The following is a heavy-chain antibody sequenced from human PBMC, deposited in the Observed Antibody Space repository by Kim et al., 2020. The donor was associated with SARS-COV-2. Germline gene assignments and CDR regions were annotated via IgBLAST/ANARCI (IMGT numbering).Heavy chain of an antibody. V-gene: IGHV1-69*13. J-gene: IGHJ3*02. CDR2: IIPVFGEP. CDR1: GGTFSGFG. Sequence: SVKVSCKASGGTFSGFGISWVRQAPGQGLEWLGGIIPVFGEPTYAQKFQGRITITADEPTSTAWLELSSLRSEDTAMYYCAKSLITVVQSFNAFDTWGQGTLVTVSS. CDR3: AKSLITVVQSFNAFDT. D-gene: IGHD2-15*01.